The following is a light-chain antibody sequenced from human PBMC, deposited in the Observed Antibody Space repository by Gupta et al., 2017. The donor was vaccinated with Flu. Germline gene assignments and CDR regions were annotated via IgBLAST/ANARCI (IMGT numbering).Light chain of an antibody. CDR3: HSADSTDTDVV. CDR2: KDS. J-gene: IGLJ2*01. CDR1: ALPNQF. V-gene: IGLV3-25*03. Sequence: SHALPQPPSVSVSPGQTARITGSGDALPNQFAYWYQQKPAQAPVSVVSKDSGRPSGIAERFSGSSSGTTVTLTISGVQAEDEADYYCHSADSTDTDVVFGGGTKLTVL.